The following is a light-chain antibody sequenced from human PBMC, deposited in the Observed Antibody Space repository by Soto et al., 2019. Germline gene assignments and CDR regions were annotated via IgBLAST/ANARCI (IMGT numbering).Light chain of an antibody. CDR1: QSVSSSY. Sequence: EIVLPQSPGTLSLSPGERATLSCRASQSVSSSYLAWYQQRRGQAPRLLIHGASNRATGIPDRFSGSGSGTDFTLTISRLEPEDFAVYYCQQYGGSPRTFGQGTKVDTK. J-gene: IGKJ1*01. CDR3: QQYGGSPRT. CDR2: GAS. V-gene: IGKV3-20*01.